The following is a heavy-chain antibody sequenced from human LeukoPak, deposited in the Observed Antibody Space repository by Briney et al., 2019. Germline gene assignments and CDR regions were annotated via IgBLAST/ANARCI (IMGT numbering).Heavy chain of an antibody. J-gene: IGHJ4*02. CDR3: ARLGYYYDSSGYCC. CDR1: GDSVSSNSAT. V-gene: IGHV6-1*01. CDR2: TYYRSKWYN. Sequence: SQTLSLTCAISGDSVSSNSATWTWIRQSPSRGLEWLGRTYYRSKWYNDYAVSVKSRIVINPDTSKNQFSLKLSSVTAADTAVYYCARLGYYYDSSGYCCWGQGTLVTVSS. D-gene: IGHD3-22*01.